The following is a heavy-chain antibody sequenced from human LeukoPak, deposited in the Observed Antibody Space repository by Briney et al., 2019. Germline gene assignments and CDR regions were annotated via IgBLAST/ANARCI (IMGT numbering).Heavy chain of an antibody. CDR2: INSGSTYM. Sequence: PGGSLRLSCGASGLYFSSYSMNWVRQAPGKGLEWVSSINSGSTYMYYADSVKGRFTISRDNAKNSLHLQMYSLRAEDTAVYYCAVQITIIVVVPYFDYWGQGTLATVSS. D-gene: IGHD3-22*01. CDR3: AVQITIIVVVPYFDY. CDR1: GLYFSSYS. J-gene: IGHJ4*02. V-gene: IGHV3-21*01.